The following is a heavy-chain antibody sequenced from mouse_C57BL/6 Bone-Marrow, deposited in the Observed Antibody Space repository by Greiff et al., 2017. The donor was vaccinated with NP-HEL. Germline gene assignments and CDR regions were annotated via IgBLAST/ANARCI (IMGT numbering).Heavy chain of an antibody. CDR3: ARGGNLCGAY. CDR2: INPNNGGT. Sequence: EVQLQQSGPELVKPGASVKISCKASGYTFTDYYMNWVKQSHGKSLEWIGDINPNNGGTSYNQKFKGKATLTVDKSSSTAYMELRSLTSEDSAVYYCARGGNLCGAYWGQGTLVTVSA. D-gene: IGHD6-2*01. CDR1: GYTFTDYY. V-gene: IGHV1-26*01. J-gene: IGHJ3*01.